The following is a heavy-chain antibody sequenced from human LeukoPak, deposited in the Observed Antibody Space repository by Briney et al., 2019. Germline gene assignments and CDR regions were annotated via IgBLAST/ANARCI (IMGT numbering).Heavy chain of an antibody. Sequence: GGSLRLSCAASGFTFSSYTMSWVRQAPGKGLEWVSTITTSDGNTYYADSVKGRFTASRDNSKNTLYLQMNSLRAEDTAVYYCAKDGGLWVSAHWGDSWGRGTLVTVSS. CDR3: AKDGGLWVSAHWGDS. J-gene: IGHJ4*02. D-gene: IGHD7-27*01. CDR2: ITTSDGNT. V-gene: IGHV3-23*01. CDR1: GFTFSSYT.